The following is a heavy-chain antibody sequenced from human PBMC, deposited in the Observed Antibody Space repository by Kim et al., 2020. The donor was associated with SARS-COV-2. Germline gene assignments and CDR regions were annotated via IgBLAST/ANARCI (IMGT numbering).Heavy chain of an antibody. CDR3: ATVVYDSSGYYYFDY. J-gene: IGHJ4*02. V-gene: IGHV1-24*01. D-gene: IGHD3-22*01. Sequence: QKFQGRVTMTEDTSTDTAYMELSSLRSEDTAVYYCATVVYDSSGYYYFDYWGQGTLVTVSS.